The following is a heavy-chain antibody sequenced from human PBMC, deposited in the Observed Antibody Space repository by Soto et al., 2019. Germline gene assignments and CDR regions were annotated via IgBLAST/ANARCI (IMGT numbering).Heavy chain of an antibody. CDR2: IIPILGIA. CDR1: GGTFSSYT. V-gene: IGHV1-69*02. J-gene: IGHJ1*01. Sequence: QVQLVQSGAEVKKPGSSVKVSCEASGGTFSSYTISWVRQAPGQGLEWMGRIIPILGIANYAQKFLGRVAITADTSTNTAYMELSSLRSEATAVDYCARGPGDFRGQCTLVTVSS. CDR3: ARGPGDF.